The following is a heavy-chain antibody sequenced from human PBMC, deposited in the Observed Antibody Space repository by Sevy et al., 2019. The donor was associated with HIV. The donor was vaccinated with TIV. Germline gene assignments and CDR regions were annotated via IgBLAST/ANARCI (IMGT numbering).Heavy chain of an antibody. D-gene: IGHD3-22*01. CDR2: IYPDDSDT. V-gene: IGHV5-51*01. J-gene: IGHJ3*01. Sequence: GESLKISCKGSGYTLNTYWIAWVRQMPGKGLEWMGIIYPDDSDTRYSPSFQGHVTISADKSTDTAYLQWSSLKASDTALYYCARPALNYYDSNGYGFNLWGQGTMVTVSS. CDR1: GYTLNTYW. CDR3: ARPALNYYDSNGYGFNL.